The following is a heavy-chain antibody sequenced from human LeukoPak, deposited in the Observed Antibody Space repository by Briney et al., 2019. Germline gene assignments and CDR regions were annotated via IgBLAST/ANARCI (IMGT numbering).Heavy chain of an antibody. CDR3: EKGRYCSSTSCGYYGMDV. CDR2: ISYDGSNK. D-gene: IGHD2-2*01. CDR1: GYTFSSYG. J-gene: IGHJ6*04. V-gene: IGHV3-30*18. Sequence: GGSLRLSCAASGYTFSSYGMHWVRQAPGKGLEWVAVISYDGSNKYYADSVKGRFTISRDNSKNTLYLQMNSLRAEDTAVYYCEKGRYCSSTSCGYYGMDVWGKGTTVTVSS.